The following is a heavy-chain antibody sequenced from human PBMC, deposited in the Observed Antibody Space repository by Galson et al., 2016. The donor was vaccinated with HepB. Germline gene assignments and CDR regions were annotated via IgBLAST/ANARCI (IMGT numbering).Heavy chain of an antibody. D-gene: IGHD6-6*01. Sequence: LSLTCTVSGTSITSYYWSWIRQAPGKGLEWIGHTHYRESNDYNRSLKSRVIMSVDTSKSQFSLKLSSVTAADTAVYYCARYLRGSRSSMFDYWGQGTLVTVSS. CDR2: THYRESN. V-gene: IGHV4-59*01. J-gene: IGHJ4*02. CDR1: GTSITSYY. CDR3: ARYLRGSRSSMFDY.